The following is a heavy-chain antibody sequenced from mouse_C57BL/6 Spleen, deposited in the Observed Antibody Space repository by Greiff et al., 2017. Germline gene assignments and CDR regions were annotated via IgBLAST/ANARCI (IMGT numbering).Heavy chain of an antibody. CDR1: GYAFSSYW. D-gene: IGHD1-1*01. Sequence: VQLQQSGAELVKPGASVKISCKASGYAFSSYWMNWVKQRPGKGLEWIGQIYPGDGDTTYNGKFKGKAILTADKSSSTAYMQLRSLTSEDSAVYFCARRDYGSGDFDVWGTGTTVTVSS. J-gene: IGHJ1*03. CDR2: IYPGDGDT. CDR3: ARRDYGSGDFDV. V-gene: IGHV1-80*01.